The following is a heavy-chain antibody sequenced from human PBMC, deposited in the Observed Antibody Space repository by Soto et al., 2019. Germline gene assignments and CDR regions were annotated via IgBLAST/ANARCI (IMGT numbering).Heavy chain of an antibody. CDR1: GHTFHNYA. V-gene: IGHV3-64*02. D-gene: IGHD3-3*01. CDR3: ARAPGGYDFWSGYSYYFDY. J-gene: IGHJ4*02. Sequence: GGSLRLSCVGSGHTFHNYAMTWVRQAPGKGLEYVSGISGSGGSTYYADSVKGRFTISRDNSKNTLYLQMGSLRAEDMAVYYCARAPGGYDFWSGYSYYFDYWGQGTLVTVSS. CDR2: ISGSGGST.